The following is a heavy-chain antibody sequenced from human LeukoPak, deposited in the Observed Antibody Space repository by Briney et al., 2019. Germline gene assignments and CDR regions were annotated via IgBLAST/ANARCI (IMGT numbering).Heavy chain of an antibody. J-gene: IGHJ4*02. CDR2: IYYSGST. CDR3: ASIIVVVPAAMDY. V-gene: IGHV4-39*01. CDR1: GGSISSGGYS. Sequence: SETLSLTCAVSGGSISSGGYSWSWIRQPPGKGLEWIGSIYYSGSTYYNPSLKSRVTISVDTSKNQFSLKLSPVTAADTAVYYCASIIVVVPAAMDYWGQGTLVTVSS. D-gene: IGHD2-2*01.